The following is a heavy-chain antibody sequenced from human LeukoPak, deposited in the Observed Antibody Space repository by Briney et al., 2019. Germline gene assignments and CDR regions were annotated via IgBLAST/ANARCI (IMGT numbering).Heavy chain of an antibody. V-gene: IGHV3-74*01. J-gene: IGHJ4*02. CDR1: GFSLSNYW. D-gene: IGHD6-13*01. Sequence: GGSLRLSCAASGFSLSNYWMHWVRQVPGKGLVWVSRIDSGGSSTTYADSVKGRFTISKDNAKNTLYLQMNSLRAEDTAVYYCARSSNCVDYWGQGTLVTVSS. CDR2: IDSGGSST. CDR3: ARSSNCVDY.